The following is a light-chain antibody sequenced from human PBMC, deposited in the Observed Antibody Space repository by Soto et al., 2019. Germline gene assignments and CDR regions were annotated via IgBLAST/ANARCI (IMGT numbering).Light chain of an antibody. CDR3: QQYGDSPRT. CDR2: DAS. CDR1: QSVTRND. J-gene: IGKJ1*01. V-gene: IGKV3-20*01. Sequence: EIVLTHSQGTLSLSPVEKATLSFGSSQSVTRNDLAWYQHKPGQAPRLLIYDASRRTPGIPDRFSGSGSGTDFTLTISGLEPEDFAVYYCQQYGDSPRTFGQGTKVDIK.